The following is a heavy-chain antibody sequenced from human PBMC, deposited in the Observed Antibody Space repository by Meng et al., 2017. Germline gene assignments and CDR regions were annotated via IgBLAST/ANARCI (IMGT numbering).Heavy chain of an antibody. CDR2: IRTKGDNYAT. Sequence: GESLKISCAASGFTFSGSPMHWVRQASGKGLEWVARIRTKGDNYATTYAASVKGRFTISRDDSKNSLYLQMNSLKTEDTAVYYCARERDRGSSSNWFDPWGQGTLVTVSS. V-gene: IGHV3-73*01. CDR3: ARERDRGSSSNWFDP. D-gene: IGHD1-26*01. J-gene: IGHJ5*02. CDR1: GFTFSGSP.